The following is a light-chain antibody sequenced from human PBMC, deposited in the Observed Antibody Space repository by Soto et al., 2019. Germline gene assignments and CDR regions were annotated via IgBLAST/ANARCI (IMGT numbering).Light chain of an antibody. Sequence: AIQVTQSPTSLSSSVGDRVTITCRSSQDIRNYLGWYQQKPGKAPQLLIYGASSLQRGVSSRFSGSGFGTDFTLTISGLQPDDFASYYCQQYNSYSGMFGQGTKVDIK. CDR1: QDIRNY. CDR3: QQYNSYSGM. J-gene: IGKJ1*01. V-gene: IGKV1-6*01. CDR2: GAS.